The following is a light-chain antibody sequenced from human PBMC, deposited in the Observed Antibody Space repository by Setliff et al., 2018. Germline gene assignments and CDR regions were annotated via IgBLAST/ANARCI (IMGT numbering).Light chain of an antibody. CDR2: EVT. Sequence: QSALTQPASVSGSPGQSITISCTGANSDIGTYNLVSWYQQYPGRAPNLMIYEVTRRPSGVSDRFSASKSGNTASLTISGLQAEDEADYYCSSYTTMSTRIFGTGTKVTVL. V-gene: IGLV2-14*02. J-gene: IGLJ1*01. CDR1: NSDIGTYNL. CDR3: SSYTTMSTRI.